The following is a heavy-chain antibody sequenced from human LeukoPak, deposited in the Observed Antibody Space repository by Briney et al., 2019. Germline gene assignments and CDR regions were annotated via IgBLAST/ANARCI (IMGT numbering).Heavy chain of an antibody. CDR3: AKDSSQLLYHPSFDY. Sequence: PGGSLRLSYAVSVFTFDDYAMHWVRQARGKGLECVSGISWNSGSIGYADSVKGRLTISRDNAKNSLYLQMNSLRAEDMALYYCAKDSSQLLYHPSFDYWGQGTLVTVS. D-gene: IGHD2-2*01. J-gene: IGHJ4*02. V-gene: IGHV3-9*03. CDR2: ISWNSGSI. CDR1: VFTFDDYA.